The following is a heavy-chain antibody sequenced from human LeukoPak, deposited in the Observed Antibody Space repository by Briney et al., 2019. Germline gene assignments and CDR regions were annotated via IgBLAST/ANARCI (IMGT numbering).Heavy chain of an antibody. CDR3: ARSLGDYYYGMDV. CDR1: GYSFTSYW. J-gene: IGHJ6*04. V-gene: IGHV5-51*01. Sequence: RGGSLKISCKGSGYSFTSYWIGWVRQMPGKGLEWMGIIYPGDSDTRYSPSFQGQVTISADKSISTAYLQWSSLKASDTAMYYCARSLGDYYYGMDVWGKGTTVTVSS. D-gene: IGHD3-16*01. CDR2: IYPGDSDT.